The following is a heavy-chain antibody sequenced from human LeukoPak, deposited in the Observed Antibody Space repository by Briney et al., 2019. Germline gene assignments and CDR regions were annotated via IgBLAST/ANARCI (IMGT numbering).Heavy chain of an antibody. V-gene: IGHV3-21*01. CDR1: GFTFSSYS. CDR2: ISSTSSYI. J-gene: IGHJ4*02. D-gene: IGHD2-2*03. CDR3: ARDMTSFLDIVVVPAAMGGYFDY. Sequence: GGSLRLSCAASGFTFSSYSMNWVRQAPGKGLEWVSSISSTSSYIYYADSVKGRFTISRDNAKNSLYLQMNSLRAEDTAVYYCARDMTSFLDIVVVPAAMGGYFDYWGQGTLVTVSS.